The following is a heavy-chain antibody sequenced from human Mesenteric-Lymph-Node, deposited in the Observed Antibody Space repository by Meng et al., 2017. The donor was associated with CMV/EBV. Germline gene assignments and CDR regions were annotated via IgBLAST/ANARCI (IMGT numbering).Heavy chain of an antibody. CDR3: ASLGYCSSTSCSRGMDV. Sequence: GESLKISCAASGFIVRSNYMNWVRQAPGKGLEWVSVIYSGGSTYYADSVKGRFTISRDNSKNTLYLQMNSLRAEDTAVYYCASLGYCSSTSCSRGMDVWGQGTTVTVSS. CDR1: GFIVRSNY. V-gene: IGHV3-53*01. J-gene: IGHJ6*02. CDR2: IYSGGST. D-gene: IGHD2-2*01.